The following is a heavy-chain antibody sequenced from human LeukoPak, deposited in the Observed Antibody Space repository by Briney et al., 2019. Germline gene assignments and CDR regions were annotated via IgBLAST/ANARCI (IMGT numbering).Heavy chain of an antibody. CDR1: GFTFSSYA. J-gene: IGHJ4*02. Sequence: GGSLRLSCAASGFTFSSYAMSWVRQAPGKGLEWLSAISGSGGSTYYADSVKGRFTISRDNSKNTLYLQMNSLRAEDTAVYYCAKRDFWSGYSRFDYWGQGTLVTVSS. D-gene: IGHD3-3*01. V-gene: IGHV3-23*01. CDR2: ISGSGGST. CDR3: AKRDFWSGYSRFDY.